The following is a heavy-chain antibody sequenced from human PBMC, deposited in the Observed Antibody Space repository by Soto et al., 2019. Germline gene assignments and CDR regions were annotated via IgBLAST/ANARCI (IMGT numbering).Heavy chain of an antibody. Sequence: TGGSLRLSCAASGFTFSSYAMSWVRQAPGKGLEWVSAISGSGGSTYYADSVKGRFTISRDNSKNTLYLQMNSLRAEDTAVYYCAAQGIAVAGTWFDPWGQGTLVTVSS. CDR3: AAQGIAVAGTWFDP. CDR2: ISGSGGST. CDR1: GFTFSSYA. V-gene: IGHV3-23*01. D-gene: IGHD6-19*01. J-gene: IGHJ5*02.